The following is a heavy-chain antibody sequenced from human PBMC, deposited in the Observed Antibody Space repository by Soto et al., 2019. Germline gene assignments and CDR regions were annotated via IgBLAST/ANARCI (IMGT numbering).Heavy chain of an antibody. D-gene: IGHD2-2*01. CDR3: ARGTVVPAAQAPPNYYYSYMDV. J-gene: IGHJ6*03. V-gene: IGHV3-13*01. CDR1: GFTFSSYD. Sequence: GGSLILSCAASGFTFSSYDMHWVRQATGKGLEWVSAIGTAGDTYYPGSVKGRFTISRENAKNSLCLQMNSLRAGDTAVYYCARGTVVPAAQAPPNYYYSYMDVWGKGTTVTVS. CDR2: IGTAGDT.